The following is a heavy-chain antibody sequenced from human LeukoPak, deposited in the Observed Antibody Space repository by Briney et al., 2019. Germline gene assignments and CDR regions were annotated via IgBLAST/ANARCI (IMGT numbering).Heavy chain of an antibody. Sequence: ETLSLTCTVSGGSISTYYWSWIRQPPGKRLEWIGYIFHSGSTNYNPSLRGRVTISVDTSKNQFSLKLSSVTAADTAVYYCARSSEGRYYYDSSGFSYYYYYMDVWGKGTTVTISS. D-gene: IGHD3-22*01. V-gene: IGHV4-59*01. CDR1: GGSISTYY. J-gene: IGHJ6*03. CDR2: IFHSGST. CDR3: ARSSEGRYYYDSSGFSYYYYYMDV.